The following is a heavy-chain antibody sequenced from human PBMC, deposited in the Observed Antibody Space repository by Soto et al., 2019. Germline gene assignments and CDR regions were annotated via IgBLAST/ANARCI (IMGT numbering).Heavy chain of an antibody. J-gene: IGHJ6*02. CDR2: VSGYTSNT. CDR1: GYIFTNYD. D-gene: IGHD3-10*01. Sequence: QVQLVQSETEVKKPGASVKVSCKASGYIFTNYDITWVRQAPGQGLEWMGWVSGYTSNTKYAQKFQDRVTMTTDTSTSTVYMELRSLRSDDTAVYYCARFGSAPYYYYGVDVWGQGTTVFVFS. V-gene: IGHV1-18*01. CDR3: ARFGSAPYYYYGVDV.